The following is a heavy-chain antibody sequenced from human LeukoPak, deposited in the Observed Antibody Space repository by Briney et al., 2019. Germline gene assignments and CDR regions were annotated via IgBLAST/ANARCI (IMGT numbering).Heavy chain of an antibody. CDR2: IKQDGSEK. Sequence: GGSLRLSCAASGFTFSSYWMSWVRQAPGKGLEWVANIKQDGSEKYYVDSVKGRFTISRDNAKNSLYLQMDSLRAEDTAVYYCAREGRVGSGWYGGAFDIWGQGTMVTVS. V-gene: IGHV3-7*01. D-gene: IGHD6-19*01. CDR3: AREGRVGSGWYGGAFDI. CDR1: GFTFSSYW. J-gene: IGHJ3*02.